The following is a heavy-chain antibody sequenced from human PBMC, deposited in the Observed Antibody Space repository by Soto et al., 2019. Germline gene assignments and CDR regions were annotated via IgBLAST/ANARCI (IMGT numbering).Heavy chain of an antibody. CDR1: GFTFSSYG. D-gene: IGHD6-19*01. J-gene: IGHJ5*02. V-gene: IGHV3-30*18. Sequence: GGSLRLFCAASGFTFSSYGMHWVRQAPGKGLEWVAVISYDGSNKYYADSVKGRFTISRDNSKNTLYLQMNSLRAEDTAVYYCAKDLRGGVAGPEWFDPWGQGTLVTVSS. CDR3: AKDLRGGVAGPEWFDP. CDR2: ISYDGSNK.